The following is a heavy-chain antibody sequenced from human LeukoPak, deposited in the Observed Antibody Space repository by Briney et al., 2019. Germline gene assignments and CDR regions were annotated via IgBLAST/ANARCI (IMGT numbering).Heavy chain of an antibody. J-gene: IGHJ4*02. CDR3: ARRIKVGALDY. Sequence: SETLSLTCTVSGGSISSYYWSWIRQPPGKGLEWIGYIYYSGSTNYNPSLKSRVTISVDTSRNQFSLKLSSVTAADTAVYYCARRIKVGALDYWGQGTLVTVSS. D-gene: IGHD1-26*01. CDR2: IYYSGST. V-gene: IGHV4-59*08. CDR1: GGSISSYY.